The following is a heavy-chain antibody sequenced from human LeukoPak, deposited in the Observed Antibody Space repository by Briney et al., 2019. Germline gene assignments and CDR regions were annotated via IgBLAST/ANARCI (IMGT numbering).Heavy chain of an antibody. CDR3: ARVPRWYVIDY. CDR2: ICSSGSNI. V-gene: IGHV3-48*03. J-gene: IGHJ4*02. CDR1: GFTFSSYE. Sequence: GRSLRLSCAASGFTFSSYEMKWVRQAPGKGLEWVSYICSSGSNIYYADSVKGRFTISRDNAKNTLYLQMNSLRAEDTAVYYCARVPRWYVIDYWGQGTLVTVSS. D-gene: IGHD4-23*01.